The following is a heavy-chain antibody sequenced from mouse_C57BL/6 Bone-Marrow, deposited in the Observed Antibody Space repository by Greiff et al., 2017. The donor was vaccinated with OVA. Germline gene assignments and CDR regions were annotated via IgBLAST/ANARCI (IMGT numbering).Heavy chain of an antibody. J-gene: IGHJ2*01. Sequence: VQLQQSGAELVRPGTSVKVSCKASGYAFTNYLIEWVKQRPGQGLEWIGVINPGSGGTNYNEKFKGKATLTADKSSSTAYMQLSSLPSEDSAVYFCARVLRGFDYWGQGTTLTVSS. CDR3: ARVLRGFDY. D-gene: IGHD1-1*01. CDR1: GYAFTNYL. V-gene: IGHV1-54*01. CDR2: INPGSGGT.